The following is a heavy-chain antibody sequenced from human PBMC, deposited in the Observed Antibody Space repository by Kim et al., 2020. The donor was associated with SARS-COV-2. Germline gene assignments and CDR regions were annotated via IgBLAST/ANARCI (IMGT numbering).Heavy chain of an antibody. J-gene: IGHJ4*02. Sequence: AAAVTGRFTISRYNATSTLYLQMSSLGAEDTAVYYCARRQFTSGWYYFDYWGQGTLVTVSS. CDR3: ARRQFTSGWYYFDY. D-gene: IGHD6-19*01. V-gene: IGHV3-74*01.